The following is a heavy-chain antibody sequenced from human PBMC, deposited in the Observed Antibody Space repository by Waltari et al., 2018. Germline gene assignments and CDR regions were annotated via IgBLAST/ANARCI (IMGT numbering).Heavy chain of an antibody. V-gene: IGHV3-23*04. D-gene: IGHD6-13*01. Sequence: EVQLVESGGGLVQPGGSLRLSCAASGFTFSSYAMSWVRQAPGKGLEWVSPISGSGGSTYYADSVKGRFTISRDNSKNTLYLQMNSLRAEDTAVYYCAKPKSSSSPHYYYYMDVWGKGTTVTVSS. CDR3: AKPKSSSSPHYYYYMDV. J-gene: IGHJ6*03. CDR1: GFTFSSYA. CDR2: ISGSGGST.